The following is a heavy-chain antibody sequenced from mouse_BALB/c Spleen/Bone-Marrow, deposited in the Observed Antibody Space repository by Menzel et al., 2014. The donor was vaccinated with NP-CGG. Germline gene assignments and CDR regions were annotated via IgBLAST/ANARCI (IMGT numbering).Heavy chain of an antibody. CDR2: IDPANGNT. CDR1: GFNIKDTY. V-gene: IGHV14-3*02. CDR3: ASYVYGYYFDY. D-gene: IGHD2-2*01. Sequence: VQLKQSGAELVKSGASVKLSCTASGFNIKDTYMHWVKQRTEQGLEWIGRIDPANGNTKYDPKFQGKATITADTSSNTAYLQLSSLTSEDTAVYYCASYVYGYYFDYWGQGTTLTVSS. J-gene: IGHJ2*01.